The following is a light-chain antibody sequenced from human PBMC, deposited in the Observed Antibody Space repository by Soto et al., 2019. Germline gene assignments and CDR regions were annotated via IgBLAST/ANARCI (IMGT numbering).Light chain of an antibody. CDR1: NSNLGAGYD. V-gene: IGLV1-40*01. CDR3: QAYDYSLTAFV. J-gene: IGLJ3*02. Sequence: QSVLTQPPSVSGAPGQRVTISCTGNNSNLGAGYDVHWYQQLPGAAPKLVIFGNRNRPSGVPERFSGSKSGTSASLATTGLQAEEEADYYCQAYDYSLTAFVFGGGTKLTVL. CDR2: GNR.